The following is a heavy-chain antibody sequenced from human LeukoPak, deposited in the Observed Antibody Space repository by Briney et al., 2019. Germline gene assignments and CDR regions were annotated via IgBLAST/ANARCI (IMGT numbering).Heavy chain of an antibody. CDR3: VRTSAAAPFDY. D-gene: IGHD6-13*01. V-gene: IGHV1-2*02. J-gene: IGHJ4*02. CDR2: INPKSGGT. CDR1: GYTFTGYY. Sequence: ASVKVSCKASGYTFTGYYIHWVRQAPGQGLEWMGWINPKSGGTNYAQKFQGRVTMTRDTSITTADMELSRLTSDDTAVYYCVRTSAAAPFDYWGQGTLVTVSS.